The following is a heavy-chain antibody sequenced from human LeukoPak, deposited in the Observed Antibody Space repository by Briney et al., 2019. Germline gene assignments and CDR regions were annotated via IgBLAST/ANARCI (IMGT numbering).Heavy chain of an antibody. V-gene: IGHV4-61*02. D-gene: IGHD5-18*01. J-gene: IGHJ4*02. CDR2: IYTSGST. CDR3: ARDHIPGGRYSYGL. CDR1: GGSISSGSYY. Sequence: SETLSLTCIASGGSISSGSYYWSWIRQPAGKGLEWIGRIYTSGSTNDNPSLKSRVTISVDTSKNQFSLKLNSVTAADTAVYYCARDHIPGGRYSYGLWGQGTLVTVSS.